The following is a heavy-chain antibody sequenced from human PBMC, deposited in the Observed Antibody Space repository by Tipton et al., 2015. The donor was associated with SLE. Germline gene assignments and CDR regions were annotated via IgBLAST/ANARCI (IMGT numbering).Heavy chain of an antibody. Sequence: SGFTFDDYGMSWVRQAPGKGLEWVSSISWNSGSIVYADSVKGRFTISRDNAKNSLYLQMNSLRAEDTALYYCAKEVYGGNLYYYFDLWGRGTLVTVSS. D-gene: IGHD4-23*01. CDR2: ISWNSGSI. CDR1: GFTFDDYG. V-gene: IGHV3-9*01. CDR3: AKEVYGGNLYYYFDL. J-gene: IGHJ2*01.